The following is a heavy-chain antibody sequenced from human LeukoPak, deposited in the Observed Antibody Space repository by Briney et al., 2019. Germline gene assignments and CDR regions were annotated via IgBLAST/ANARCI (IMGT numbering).Heavy chain of an antibody. CDR1: GFIFSSYA. CDR2: IGIGGGNT. D-gene: IGHD2-15*01. V-gene: IGHV3-23*01. Sequence: GGSLRLSCAASGFIFSSYAMSWVRQAPGKGLEWVSTIGIGGGNTYYAGSVKGRCTISRDNSKNTLYLQMNRLSAEDTALYYCAKKAGGPSDYWGQGTLVTVSS. J-gene: IGHJ4*02. CDR3: AKKAGGPSDY.